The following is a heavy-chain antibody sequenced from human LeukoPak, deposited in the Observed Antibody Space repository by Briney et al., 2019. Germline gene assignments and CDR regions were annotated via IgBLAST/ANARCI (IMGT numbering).Heavy chain of an antibody. CDR1: GFMCSKYW. Sequence: GGSLRLSCEASGFMCSKYWMTWLRQAPGKGLEGMANKREDGSVKYLLDSVKGRFSIYRDNVKNSLSLEMNNLRAEDTAVYYCSRVANYYDSSRHYFDAFDIWGRGTMVTVCS. D-gene: IGHD3-22*01. V-gene: IGHV3-7*01. J-gene: IGHJ3*02. CDR3: SRVANYYDSSRHYFDAFDI. CDR2: KREDGSVK.